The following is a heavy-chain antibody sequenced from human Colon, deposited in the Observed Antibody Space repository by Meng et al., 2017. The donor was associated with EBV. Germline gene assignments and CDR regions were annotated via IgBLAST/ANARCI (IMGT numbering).Heavy chain of an antibody. CDR3: ARYVFDSSSLYSNWFDP. Sequence: QVQLQESGPGLVKPSXXLSLTCTVPGGSISSGTYYWGWIRQLPGKGLEWIAYIHYSGSTYYSPSLKSRVTISVDTSKNQLSLKLSSMTAADTAVYYCARYVFDSSSLYSNWFDPWGQGTLVTVSS. CDR2: IHYSGST. D-gene: IGHD3-22*01. CDR1: GGSISSGTYY. V-gene: IGHV4-31*03. J-gene: IGHJ5*02.